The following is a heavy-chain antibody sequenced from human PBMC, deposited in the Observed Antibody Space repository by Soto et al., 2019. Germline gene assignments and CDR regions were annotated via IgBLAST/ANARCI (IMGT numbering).Heavy chain of an antibody. CDR2: ISSSSSYI. CDR3: ARERGEHIVVVTAIGYYYGMDV. CDR1: GFTSSSYS. V-gene: IGHV3-21*01. J-gene: IGHJ6*02. D-gene: IGHD2-21*02. Sequence: PGGSLRLSCAASGFTSSSYSMNWVRQAPGKGLEWVSSISSSSSYIYYADSVKGRFTISRDNAKNSLYLQMNSLGAEDTAVYYCARERGEHIVVVTAIGYYYGMDVWGQGTTVTVSS.